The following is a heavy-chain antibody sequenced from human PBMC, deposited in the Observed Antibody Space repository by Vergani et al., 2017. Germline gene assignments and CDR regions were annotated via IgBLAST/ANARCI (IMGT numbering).Heavy chain of an antibody. CDR2: IYPADSDT. CDR1: EYSFGNYW. CDR3: ARQATYTDS. V-gene: IGHV5-51*01. J-gene: IGHJ4*02. Sequence: EVELVQSGPEMRKPGESLQISCKGSEYSFGNYWIGWVRQMPGKGLEWMGIIYPADSDTRYSPSFQGQVTISADKSISTTFLQWDSLKASDTALYYCARQATYTDSWGQGTLVTVSS.